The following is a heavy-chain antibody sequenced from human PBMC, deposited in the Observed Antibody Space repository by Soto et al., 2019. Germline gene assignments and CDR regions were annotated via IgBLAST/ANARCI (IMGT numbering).Heavy chain of an antibody. CDR2: IYYSGST. CDR3: ARDRLAMVRGAAGDH. Sequence: SETLSLTCTVSGGSISSYYWSWIRQPPGKGLEWIGYIYYSGSTNYNPSLKSRVTISVDTSKNQFSLRLSSVTAADTAVYYCARDRLAMVRGAAGDHWGQETLVTVS. V-gene: IGHV4-59*12. J-gene: IGHJ4*02. D-gene: IGHD3-10*01. CDR1: GGSISSYY.